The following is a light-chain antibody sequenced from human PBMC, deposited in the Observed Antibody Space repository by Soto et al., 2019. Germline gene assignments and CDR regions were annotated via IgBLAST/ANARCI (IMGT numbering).Light chain of an antibody. Sequence: QSVLTQPPSASATPGQRVTISCSGSSSNIGTNYVYWYQHLPGTAPKLLIYRNDQQPSGVPDRFSGSMSGTAASLAIGGLRSEDEADYYCAAWDDSLSGVVFGGGTKVTVL. CDR3: AAWDDSLSGVV. J-gene: IGLJ2*01. CDR1: SSNIGTNY. V-gene: IGLV1-47*01. CDR2: RND.